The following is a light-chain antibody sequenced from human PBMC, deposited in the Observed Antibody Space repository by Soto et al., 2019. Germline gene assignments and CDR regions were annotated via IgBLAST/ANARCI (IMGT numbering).Light chain of an antibody. CDR2: AAS. Sequence: DIQMTQSPSSLSASVGDRVTITCRASQSISNYLNWYQQKPGKAPKLLIYAASSLQSGVPSRFSCSGSGKDFTLTISSLQPEDFATYSCQQSYTTLFTFGPGTNVDIK. V-gene: IGKV1-39*01. CDR3: QQSYTTLFT. CDR1: QSISNY. J-gene: IGKJ3*01.